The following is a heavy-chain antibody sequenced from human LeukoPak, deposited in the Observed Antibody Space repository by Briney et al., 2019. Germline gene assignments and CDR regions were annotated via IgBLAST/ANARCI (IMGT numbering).Heavy chain of an antibody. D-gene: IGHD6-13*01. CDR2: INPNSGGT. Sequence: ASVKVSCKASGYTFTSYYMHWVRQAPGQGLEWMGWINPNSGGTNYAQKFQGRVTMTRDTSISTAYMELSRLRSDDTAVYYCARDPRSTRPAAGSNWFDPWGQGTLVTVSS. CDR1: GYTFTSYY. J-gene: IGHJ5*02. V-gene: IGHV1-2*02. CDR3: ARDPRSTRPAAGSNWFDP.